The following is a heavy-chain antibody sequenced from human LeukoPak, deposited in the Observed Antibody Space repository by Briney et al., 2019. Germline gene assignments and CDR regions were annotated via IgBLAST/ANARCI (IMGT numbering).Heavy chain of an antibody. CDR1: GFTFSNYW. CDR3: VTGGYSYGY. CDR2: IKEDGSEK. V-gene: IGHV3-7*02. D-gene: IGHD5-18*01. Sequence: PGGSLRLSCVASGFTFSNYWMSWVCQAPGKGLEWVANIKEDGSEKNYVDSVKGRFTISRDNAKISLYLQMNSLRAEDTAVYYCVTGGYSYGYWGQGTLVTVSS. J-gene: IGHJ4*02.